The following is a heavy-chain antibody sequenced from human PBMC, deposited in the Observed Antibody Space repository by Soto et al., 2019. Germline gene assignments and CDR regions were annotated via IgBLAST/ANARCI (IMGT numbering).Heavy chain of an antibody. D-gene: IGHD3-10*01. CDR3: ASTNYYGSGSYLYYFDY. CDR2: IYYSGST. CDR1: GGSISRCD. V-gene: IGHV4-59*01. J-gene: IGHJ4*02. Sequence: TSETLSLTWTVYGGSISRCDWSWIRQPPGKGLEWIGYIYYSGSTNYNPSLKSRVTISVDTSKNQFSLKLSSVTAADTAVYYCASTNYYGSGSYLYYFDYWGQGTLVTVSS.